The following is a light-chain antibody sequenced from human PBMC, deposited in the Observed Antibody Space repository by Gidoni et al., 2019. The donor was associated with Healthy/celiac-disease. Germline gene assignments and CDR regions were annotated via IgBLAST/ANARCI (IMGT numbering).Light chain of an antibody. CDR1: QSLLHSHGKTY. CDR2: EVF. V-gene: IGKV2D-29*01. CDR3: MQSLQLPQT. Sequence: DIVMTQTPLSLSVTPGQPASISCKSSQSLLHSHGKTYLYWFLQKPGLPPQLLIYEVFNRFSGVPDRFSGSGSGTDFTLKISRVEAEDVGIYYCMQSLQLPQTFGQGTKVEIK. J-gene: IGKJ1*01.